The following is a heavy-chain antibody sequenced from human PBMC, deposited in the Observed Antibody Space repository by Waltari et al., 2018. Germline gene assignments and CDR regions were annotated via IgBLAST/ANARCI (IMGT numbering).Heavy chain of an antibody. Sequence: QVQLQQWGAGLLKPSETLSLTCAVYGGSFSGYYWSWLRQPPGQGLEGIGGINHSGSTNYNPSLKRRVTISVDTSKNQFSLKLSSVTAADTAVYYCARGNGSGYYYYYYYYMDVWGKGTTVTVSS. CDR1: GGSFSGYY. V-gene: IGHV4-34*01. J-gene: IGHJ6*03. D-gene: IGHD3-22*01. CDR2: INHSGST. CDR3: ARGNGSGYYYYYYYYMDV.